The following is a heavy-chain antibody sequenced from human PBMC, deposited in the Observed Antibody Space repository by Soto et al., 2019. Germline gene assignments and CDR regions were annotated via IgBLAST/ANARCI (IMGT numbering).Heavy chain of an antibody. D-gene: IGHD1-26*01. V-gene: IGHV1-69*12. J-gene: IGHJ4*02. CDR3: ARVKMYRELRAYYFDY. Sequence: QVQLVQSGAEVKKPGSSVKVSCKASGGTFSSYAISWVRQAPGQGLDWMGGIIPIFGTANYAQKFQGRVTITADESTSTAYMELSSLRSEDTAVYYCARVKMYRELRAYYFDYWGQGTLVTVSS. CDR2: IIPIFGTA. CDR1: GGTFSSYA.